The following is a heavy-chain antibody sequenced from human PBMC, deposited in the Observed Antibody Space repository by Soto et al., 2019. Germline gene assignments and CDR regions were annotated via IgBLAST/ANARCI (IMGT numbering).Heavy chain of an antibody. CDR3: ARSNCGGDCYSGLDI. J-gene: IGHJ3*02. D-gene: IGHD2-21*02. Sequence: GASVQVCSMASGYTFNIYYMPWVLQGPGQGLEWMGIINPSGDRTDYAQNFQGRVTMTRDTSTSTVHMELSSLRSEDTAVYYCARSNCGGDCYSGLDICGQGTMVTVSS. V-gene: IGHV1-46*02. CDR1: GYTFNIYY. CDR2: INPSGDRT.